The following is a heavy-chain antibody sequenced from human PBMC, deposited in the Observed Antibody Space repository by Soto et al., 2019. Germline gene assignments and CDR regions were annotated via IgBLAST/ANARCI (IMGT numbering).Heavy chain of an antibody. CDR2: ISAKNGNT. J-gene: IGHJ4*02. Sequence: QVQLVQSGAEVKEPGASMKVSCKASGYTFINYAISWVRQAPGQGLEWMGWISAKNGNTNYAQKLQGRVTMTTDTSTSTAYMELRSLRFDDTAVYYCARDSIGGYSYGPDYWGQGTLVTVSS. CDR3: ARDSIGGYSYGPDY. V-gene: IGHV1-18*01. CDR1: GYTFINYA. D-gene: IGHD5-18*01.